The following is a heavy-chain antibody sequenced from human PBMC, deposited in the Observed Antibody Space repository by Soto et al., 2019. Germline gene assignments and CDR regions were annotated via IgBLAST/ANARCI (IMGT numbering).Heavy chain of an antibody. CDR1: GFTFRTYT. V-gene: IGHV3-21*01. D-gene: IGHD3-10*01. CDR3: ARDRGYDAKEYYYNALDV. Sequence: GGSLRLSCISSGFTFRTYTMNWVRQAPGKGLEWVSGIRGFSPYTFYAESVKGRFTISRDNAKNSLDLQMDSLRAEDTAVYYCARDRGYDAKEYYYNALDVWGQGTTVTVSS. CDR2: IRGFSPYT. J-gene: IGHJ6*02.